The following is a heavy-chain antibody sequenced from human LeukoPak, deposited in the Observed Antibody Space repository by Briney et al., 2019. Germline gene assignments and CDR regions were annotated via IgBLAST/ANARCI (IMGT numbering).Heavy chain of an antibody. Sequence: RESLKISCKGSGYSFTSYWIGWVRQMPGKGLEWMGIIYPGDSDTRYSPSFQGQVTISADKSISTAYLQWSSRKASDTAMYYCARLAYSSSRGAFDIWGQGTMVTVSS. CDR2: IYPGDSDT. V-gene: IGHV5-51*01. CDR3: ARLAYSSSRGAFDI. D-gene: IGHD6-13*01. CDR1: GYSFTSYW. J-gene: IGHJ3*02.